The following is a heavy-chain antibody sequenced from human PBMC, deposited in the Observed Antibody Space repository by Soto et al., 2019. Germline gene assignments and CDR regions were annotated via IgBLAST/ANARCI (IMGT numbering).Heavy chain of an antibody. Sequence: GGSLRLSCAASGFTFSDAWMSWVRQAPGKGLDWVGRIKSKSDGGTTEYAAPVGGRFTISRDDSKNTLYLQMNSLKTEDTAVYYCTTDLWRIAVVVGSTGYFNPWGQGTPVT. CDR1: GFTFSDAW. J-gene: IGHJ5*02. CDR2: IKSKSDGGTT. V-gene: IGHV3-15*01. CDR3: TTDLWRIAVVVGSTGYFNP. D-gene: IGHD2-15*01.